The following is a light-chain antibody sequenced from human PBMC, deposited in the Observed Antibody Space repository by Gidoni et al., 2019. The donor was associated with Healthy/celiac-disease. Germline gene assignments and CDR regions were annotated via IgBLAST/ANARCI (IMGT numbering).Light chain of an antibody. CDR3: QHRSNWPLT. Sequence: EIVLTHSPATLSLSPGERATLSCRASQSVSSYLAWYQQKPGQAPRLLIYDASNRATGIPARFSGSWSGTDFTLTSSSLEPEDFAVYYCQHRSNWPLTFGGGTKVEIK. V-gene: IGKV3-11*01. CDR1: QSVSSY. J-gene: IGKJ4*01. CDR2: DAS.